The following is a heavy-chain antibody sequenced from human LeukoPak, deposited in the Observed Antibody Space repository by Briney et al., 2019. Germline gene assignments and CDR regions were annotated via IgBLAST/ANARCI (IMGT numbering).Heavy chain of an antibody. CDR3: AKAWDIVATIAWFDY. J-gene: IGHJ4*02. Sequence: GGSLRLSCAASGFTFNTYAMSWVRQAPGKGLEWVSSISSRSDLSYYVDSVKGRFTISRDNSKNTLYLQMNSLRAEDTAVYYCAKAWDIVATIAWFDYWGQGTLVTVSS. D-gene: IGHD5-12*01. CDR2: ISSRSDLS. CDR1: GFTFNTYA. V-gene: IGHV3-23*01.